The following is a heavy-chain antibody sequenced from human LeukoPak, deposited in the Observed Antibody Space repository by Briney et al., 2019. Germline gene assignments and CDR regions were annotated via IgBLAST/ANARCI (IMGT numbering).Heavy chain of an antibody. J-gene: IGHJ3*02. V-gene: IGHV4-59*01. D-gene: IGHD5-24*01. CDR1: GGSISSYY. CDR2: IYYSGST. CDR3: ARLGDGYNVKGFRRAFDI. Sequence: SETLSLTCTVSGGSISSYYWSWVRQPPGKGLEWIGDIYYSGSTKYNPSLKSQVTISVDTSKNQFSLKLSSVTAADTAVYYCARLGDGYNVKGFRRAFDIWGQGTMVTVSS.